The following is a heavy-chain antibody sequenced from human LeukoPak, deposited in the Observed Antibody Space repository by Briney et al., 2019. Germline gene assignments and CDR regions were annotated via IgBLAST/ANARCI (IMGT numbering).Heavy chain of an antibody. Sequence: SETLSLTCTISGGSISPYYWSWIRQPPGKGLEWIAYIFHSGTTNYNPSLKSRVTISVDTSKNQFSLKLSSVTAADTAVYYCARRTVKYSSSYYYYYYYMDVWGKGTTVTVSS. CDR2: IFHSGTT. CDR3: ARRTVKYSSSYYYYYYYMDV. CDR1: GGSISPYY. V-gene: IGHV4-59*12. J-gene: IGHJ6*03. D-gene: IGHD6-6*01.